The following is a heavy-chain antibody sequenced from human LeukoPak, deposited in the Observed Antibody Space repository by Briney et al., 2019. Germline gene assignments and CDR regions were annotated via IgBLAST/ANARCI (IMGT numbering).Heavy chain of an antibody. CDR2: FYYSDTT. CDR3: ARHQWHYYYYMGV. Sequence: SETLSLTCTVSGGSISSPSYSWGWIRQPPGKGLEWIGSFYYSDTTYYNPSFKSRVTISVDASKNQFSPRLSSVTAADTAVYYCARHQWHYYYYMGVWGKGSTVTVSS. CDR1: GGSISSPSYS. D-gene: IGHD6-19*01. J-gene: IGHJ6*03. V-gene: IGHV4-39*01.